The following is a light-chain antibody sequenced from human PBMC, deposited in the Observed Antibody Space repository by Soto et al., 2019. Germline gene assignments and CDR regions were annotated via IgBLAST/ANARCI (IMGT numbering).Light chain of an antibody. CDR1: QSISSW. CDR3: QQYHSYYPWT. Sequence: DIQMTQSPSTLSASVGDRVTITCRASQSISSWLAWYQQKPGKPPKLLIYDASSLESGVPSRFSGSRSGTDFSLTITSLQPDDSATYYCQQYHSYYPWTFGQGTKVDIK. J-gene: IGKJ1*01. V-gene: IGKV1-5*01. CDR2: DAS.